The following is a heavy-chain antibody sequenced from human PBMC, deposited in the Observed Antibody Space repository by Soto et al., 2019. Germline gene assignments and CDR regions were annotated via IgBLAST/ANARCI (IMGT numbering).Heavy chain of an antibody. CDR2: IYHSGST. J-gene: IGHJ3*02. CDR3: ARVWNTMVRGVIKDAFDI. V-gene: IGHV4-30-2*01. CDR1: GGSISSGGYS. D-gene: IGHD3-10*01. Sequence: QLQLQESGSGLVKPSQTLSLTCAVSGGSISSGGYSWSWIRQPPGKGLEWIGYIYHSGSTYYNPSLKSRVTISVDRSKNQFSLKLSSVTAADTAVYYCARVWNTMVRGVIKDAFDIWGQGTMVTVSS.